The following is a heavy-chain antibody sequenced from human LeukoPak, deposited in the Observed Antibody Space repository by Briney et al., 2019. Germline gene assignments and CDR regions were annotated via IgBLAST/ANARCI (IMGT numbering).Heavy chain of an antibody. J-gene: IGHJ6*04. V-gene: IGHV1-24*01. CDR3: ATGYAIRGVIRGGLLDV. CDR1: GYTFTSYD. CDR2: FDPEDGGT. Sequence: ASVKVSXKASGYTFTSYDINRVRQATGQGLEWMGGFDPEDGGTIYAQKFQGRVTMTEDTSTDTAYMELSSLRSEDTAVYYCATGYAIRGVIRGGLLDVWGKGTTVTVSS. D-gene: IGHD3-10*01.